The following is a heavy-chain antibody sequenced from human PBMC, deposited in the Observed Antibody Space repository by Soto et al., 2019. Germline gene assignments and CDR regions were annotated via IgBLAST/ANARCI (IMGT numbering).Heavy chain of an antibody. Sequence: QVQLVQSGAEVKKPGSSVKVSCKASGGTFSSYAISWVRQAPGQGLEWMGGIIPIFGTANYAQKFQGRVTITADESTSTAYMELSSLRSEDTAVYYCARDRQVRAIYDILTSNTEQGGMDVWGQGTTVAVSS. CDR1: GGTFSSYA. CDR3: ARDRQVRAIYDILTSNTEQGGMDV. J-gene: IGHJ6*02. CDR2: IIPIFGTA. V-gene: IGHV1-69*01. D-gene: IGHD3-9*01.